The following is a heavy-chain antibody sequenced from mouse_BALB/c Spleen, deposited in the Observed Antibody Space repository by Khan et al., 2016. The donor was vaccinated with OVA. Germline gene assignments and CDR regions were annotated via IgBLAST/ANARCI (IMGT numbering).Heavy chain of an antibody. CDR2: INPSNGGT. CDR1: GYTFTSYY. Sequence: QVRLQQSGAELVKPGASVRLSCKASGYTFTSYYLYWVKQRPGQGLEWIGDINPSNGGTNFNEKFKSKATLTVDKSSSTAYMQLNRLTSEDSAVYYCTRSGYGSFAYWGQGTLVTVSA. CDR3: TRSGYGSFAY. V-gene: IGHV1S81*02. D-gene: IGHD2-2*01. J-gene: IGHJ3*01.